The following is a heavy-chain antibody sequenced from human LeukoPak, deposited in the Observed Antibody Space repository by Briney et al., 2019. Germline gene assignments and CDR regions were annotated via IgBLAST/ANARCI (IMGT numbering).Heavy chain of an antibody. Sequence: GGSLRLSCAASGFTFSSYAMSWVRQAPGKGLEWVSAISGSGGSTYYADSVKGRFTISRDNSKNTLYLQMNSLRAEDTAVYYCAKGAMVRGVIGYNYYYYMDVWGKGTTVTISS. CDR3: AKGAMVRGVIGYNYYYYMDV. CDR1: GFTFSSYA. D-gene: IGHD3-10*01. V-gene: IGHV3-23*01. J-gene: IGHJ6*03. CDR2: ISGSGGST.